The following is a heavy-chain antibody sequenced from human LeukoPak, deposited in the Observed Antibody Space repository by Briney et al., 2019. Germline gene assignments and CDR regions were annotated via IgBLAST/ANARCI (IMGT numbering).Heavy chain of an antibody. CDR3: ARDYSNHNGLVDY. Sequence: GGSLRLSCAGSGFTFGSYSMNWVRHAPGKGLEWVAVISYDGSNKYYADSVKGRFTISRDNAKNSLYLQMNSLRAEDTAVYYCARDYSNHNGLVDYWGQGTLVTASS. J-gene: IGHJ4*02. CDR2: ISYDGSNK. D-gene: IGHD4-11*01. V-gene: IGHV3-30*03. CDR1: GFTFGSYS.